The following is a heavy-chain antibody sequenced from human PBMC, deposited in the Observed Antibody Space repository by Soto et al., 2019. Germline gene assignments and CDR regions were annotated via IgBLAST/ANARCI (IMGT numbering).Heavy chain of an antibody. CDR1: GYTFTSYD. J-gene: IGHJ3*02. CDR3: ARRGAVDDYAFDI. D-gene: IGHD1-26*01. CDR2: INPSGGST. Sequence: ASVKVSCKASGYTFTSYDINWVRQATGQGLEWMGIINPSGGSTSYAQKFQGRVTMTRDTSTSTVYMELSSLRSEDTAVYYCARRGAVDDYAFDIWGQGTMVTVSS. V-gene: IGHV1-46*03.